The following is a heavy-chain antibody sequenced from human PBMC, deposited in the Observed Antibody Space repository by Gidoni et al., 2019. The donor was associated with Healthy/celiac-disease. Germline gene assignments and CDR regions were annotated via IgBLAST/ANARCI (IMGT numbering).Heavy chain of an antibody. CDR2: ISSSSSYI. CDR1: GFSFSSYS. Sequence: EVQLVESGGGLVKPGGSLRLSCAASGFSFSSYSMNWVRQAPGKGLEWVSSISSSSSYIYYADSMKGRFTISRDNAKNSLYLQMNSLRAEDTAVYYCARAGPGEWELLGLIDYWGQGTLVTVSS. D-gene: IGHD1-26*01. CDR3: ARAGPGEWELLGLIDY. V-gene: IGHV3-21*01. J-gene: IGHJ4*02.